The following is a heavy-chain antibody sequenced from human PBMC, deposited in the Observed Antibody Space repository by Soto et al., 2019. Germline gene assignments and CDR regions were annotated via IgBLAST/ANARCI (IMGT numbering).Heavy chain of an antibody. CDR1: GFSISTNGVG. Sequence: QITLKESGPTLVKPTQTLTLTCTFSGFSISTNGVGVGWIRQPPGKALEWLAVIYWDDTKHYSPSLNSRLTITKHTSKTQVVLTTTNVDPVDTATYYCTRKGAGTTSLDHWGQGTRVTVSS. J-gene: IGHJ4*02. V-gene: IGHV2-5*02. CDR2: IYWDDTK. CDR3: TRKGAGTTSLDH. D-gene: IGHD1-7*01.